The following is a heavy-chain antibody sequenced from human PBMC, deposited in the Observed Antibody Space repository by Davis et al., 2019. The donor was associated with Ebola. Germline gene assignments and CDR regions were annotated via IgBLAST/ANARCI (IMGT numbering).Heavy chain of an antibody. D-gene: IGHD6-6*01. J-gene: IGHJ4*02. Sequence: GESLKISCAASGFTFSNYEMNWARLAPGKGLEWISYINRGGYTIYYADSVQGRFTVSRDNSKNTVYLQMTTLKPEDTAVYYCVKGWLVHDFWGQGTLVTVSS. V-gene: IGHV3-48*03. CDR1: GFTFSNYE. CDR3: VKGWLVHDF. CDR2: INRGGYTI.